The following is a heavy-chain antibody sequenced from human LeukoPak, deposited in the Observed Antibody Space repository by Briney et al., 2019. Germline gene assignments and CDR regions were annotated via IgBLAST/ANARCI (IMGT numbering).Heavy chain of an antibody. J-gene: IGHJ4*02. CDR3: ARRVGATGTFDY. Sequence: ASVKVSCKASGYTFTGYYMHWVRQAPGQGLEWMGWINPNSGGTNYAQKFQGRVTMTRDTSISTAYMELSRPRSDDTAVYYCARRVGATGTFDYWGQGTLVTVSS. V-gene: IGHV1-2*02. CDR1: GYTFTGYY. D-gene: IGHD1-26*01. CDR2: INPNSGGT.